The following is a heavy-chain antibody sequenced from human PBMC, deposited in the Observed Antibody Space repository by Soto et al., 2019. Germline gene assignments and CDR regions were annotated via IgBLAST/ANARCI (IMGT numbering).Heavy chain of an antibody. J-gene: IGHJ4*02. CDR1: GDSVSSNSAT. V-gene: IGHV6-1*01. Sequence: PSQTLSLTCAISGDSVSSNSATWNWLRQSPSRGLEWLGRTYYRSKWHNDHAVSVKSRITINADTSKNQFSLHLNSVTPEDTAVYYCAREDDCFDYCAQGTLVTVSS. D-gene: IGHD2-21*01. CDR3: AREDDCFDY. CDR2: TYYRSKWHN.